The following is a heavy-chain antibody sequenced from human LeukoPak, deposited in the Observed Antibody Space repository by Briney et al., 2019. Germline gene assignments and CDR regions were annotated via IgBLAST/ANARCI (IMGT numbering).Heavy chain of an antibody. CDR1: GGTFSSYA. Sequence: SVKVSCKASGGTFSSYAISWVRQAPGQGLEWMGGIIPIFGTANYAQKFQGRVTITTDESTSTAYMELSSLRSEDTAVYYCARGPGYRADFDYWGQGSLVTVSS. J-gene: IGHJ4*02. CDR2: IIPIFGTA. CDR3: ARGPGYRADFDY. V-gene: IGHV1-69*05. D-gene: IGHD5-18*01.